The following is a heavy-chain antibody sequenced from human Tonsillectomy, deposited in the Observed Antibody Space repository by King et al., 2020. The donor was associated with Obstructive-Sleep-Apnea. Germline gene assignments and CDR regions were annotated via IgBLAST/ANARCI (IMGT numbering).Heavy chain of an antibody. CDR2: LRYDGSDY. J-gene: IGHJ4*02. Sequence: VQLVESGGDVVQPGGSLRLSCAASGFTFPIYGMHWVRQAPGKGLEWVGFLRYDGSDYYYGDSVKGRFTISRDNSKNTLYLQMNSLRAEDTAVYYCAKDLNPGSGWTFDYWGQGTLVTVSS. CDR1: GFTFPIYG. CDR3: AKDLNPGSGWTFDY. V-gene: IGHV3-30*02. D-gene: IGHD6-19*01.